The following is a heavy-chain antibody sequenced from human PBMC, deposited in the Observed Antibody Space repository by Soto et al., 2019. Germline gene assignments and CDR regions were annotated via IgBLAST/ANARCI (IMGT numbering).Heavy chain of an antibody. J-gene: IGHJ4*02. CDR2: ISAYSGKT. CDR1: GYTLTSYG. V-gene: IGHV1-18*01. D-gene: IGHD3-3*01. Sequence: QVQLVQSGVEVKKPGASVKVSCKASGYTLTSYGISWVRQAPGQGLEWMGWISAYSGKTNYAQKFQGRVTMTTDTSTSTAYMEVRSLRSDDTAVYYCARDNSGGFWSGYSHYYFDYWGQGTLVTVSS. CDR3: ARDNSGGFWSGYSHYYFDY.